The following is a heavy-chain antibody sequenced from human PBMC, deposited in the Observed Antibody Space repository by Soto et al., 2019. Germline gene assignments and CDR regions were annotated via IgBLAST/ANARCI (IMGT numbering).Heavy chain of an antibody. CDR3: VSVDGTQPITGDYYKYGVGV. Sequence: PSETLSLTCAVSGGSITDYYWSWIRQPPGKGLEWIGYIYHGGSANYSPSLKSRVTISLNTSKSQFYMTLTYVTAADSAVYYCVSVDGTQPITGDYYKYGVGVWGTGTTVTVSS. J-gene: IGHJ6*04. D-gene: IGHD2-8*02. CDR2: IYHGGSA. CDR1: GGSITDYY. V-gene: IGHV4-59*01.